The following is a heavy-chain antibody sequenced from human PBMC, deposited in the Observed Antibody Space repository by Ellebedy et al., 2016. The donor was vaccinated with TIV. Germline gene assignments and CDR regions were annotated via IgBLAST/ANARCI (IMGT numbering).Heavy chain of an antibody. Sequence: GGSLRLSCTASGFTFTPYSMNWVRQAPGKGLEWISYISHSSLTLYYADSVKGRFTISRDNAKNSLYLQMNGLGAEDTAVYFCARDMAWGNERVNDAFDIWGHGTLVTVSS. D-gene: IGHD7-27*01. CDR2: ISHSSLTL. CDR1: GFTFTPYS. J-gene: IGHJ3*02. V-gene: IGHV3-48*04. CDR3: ARDMAWGNERVNDAFDI.